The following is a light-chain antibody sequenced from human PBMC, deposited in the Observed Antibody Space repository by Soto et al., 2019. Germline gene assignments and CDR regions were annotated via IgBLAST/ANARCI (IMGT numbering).Light chain of an antibody. V-gene: IGLV2-8*01. CDR1: SSDVGGYNY. CDR2: EVT. J-gene: IGLJ3*02. CDR3: SSYADSNIWV. Sequence: QSALTQPPSASGSPGQSVTISYTGTSSDVGGYNYVAWYQHHPGKAPKLMIYEVTKRPSGVPDRFSGSKSGNTASLTVSGLQAEDEADYYCSSYADSNIWVFGGGTKLTVL.